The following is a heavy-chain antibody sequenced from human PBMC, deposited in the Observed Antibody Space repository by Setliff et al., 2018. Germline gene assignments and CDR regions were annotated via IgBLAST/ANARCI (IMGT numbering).Heavy chain of an antibody. CDR3: ARVLSSSWLVVNWFDP. CDR2: INPNSGGT. CDR1: GYTFTGYY. V-gene: IGHV1-2*06. D-gene: IGHD6-13*01. J-gene: IGHJ5*02. Sequence: GASVKVSCKASGYTFTGYYMHWVRQAPGQGLEWMGRINPNSGGTNYAQKFQGRVTMTRDTSISTAYMELSRLRSDDTAVYYCARVLSSSWLVVNWFDPWGQGTLVTVSS.